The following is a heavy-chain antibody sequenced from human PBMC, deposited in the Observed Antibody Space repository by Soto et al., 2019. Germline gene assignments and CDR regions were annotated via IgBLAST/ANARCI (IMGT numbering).Heavy chain of an antibody. CDR1: GFTFNNYA. Sequence: EVHLLESGGGLVQPGGSLRLSCTASGFTFNNYAMTWVRQAPGRGLEGVSGITASGGRTYYADSVKGRFTISRDNSKSTLYLKMNRLRADDTAVYYCAKDTRYADYVRWFDSWGQGTLVTVSS. CDR3: AKDTRYADYVRWFDS. J-gene: IGHJ5*01. V-gene: IGHV3-23*01. CDR2: ITASGGRT. D-gene: IGHD4-17*01.